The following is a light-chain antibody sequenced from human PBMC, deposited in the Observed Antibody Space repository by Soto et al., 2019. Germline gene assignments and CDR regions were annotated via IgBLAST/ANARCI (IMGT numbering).Light chain of an antibody. V-gene: IGLV1-44*01. Sequence: QSVLTQPRSASGTPGQRVTISCSGSSSNIGSNAVNWYQQLPGTAPKLVIYTNNQRPSGVPDRFSGSKSGTSASLAISGLQSEDEADYHCAAWDDSLNGLLFGGGTKLTVL. CDR3: AAWDDSLNGLL. J-gene: IGLJ2*01. CDR1: SSNIGSNA. CDR2: TNN.